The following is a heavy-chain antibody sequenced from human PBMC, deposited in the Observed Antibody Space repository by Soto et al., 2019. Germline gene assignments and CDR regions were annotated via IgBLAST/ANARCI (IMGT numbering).Heavy chain of an antibody. D-gene: IGHD3-22*01. J-gene: IGHJ4*02. Sequence: SETLSLTCTVSGGSISSGDYYWSWIRQPPGKGLEWIGYIYYSGSTYYNPSLKSRVTISVDTSKNQFSLKLSSVTAADTAVYYCAGGEVGYDSSGYYSWDYFGYWGQGTLVTVSS. CDR1: GGSISSGDYY. CDR2: IYYSGST. V-gene: IGHV4-30-4*01. CDR3: AGGEVGYDSSGYYSWDYFGY.